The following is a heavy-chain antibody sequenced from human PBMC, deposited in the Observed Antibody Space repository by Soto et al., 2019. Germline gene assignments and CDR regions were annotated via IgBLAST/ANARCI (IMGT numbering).Heavy chain of an antibody. CDR3: TTDRGGSGWYSFPDY. V-gene: IGHV3-15*07. D-gene: IGHD6-19*01. CDR1: GFTFSNAW. CDR2: IKSKTDGGTT. J-gene: IGHJ4*02. Sequence: EVQLVESGGGLVNPGGSLRLSCAASGFTFSNAWMNWVRQAPGKGLEWVGRIKSKTDGGTTDYAAPVKGRFTISRDDSKNTLYLQMNSLKTEDTAVYYCTTDRGGSGWYSFPDYWGQGTLVTVSS.